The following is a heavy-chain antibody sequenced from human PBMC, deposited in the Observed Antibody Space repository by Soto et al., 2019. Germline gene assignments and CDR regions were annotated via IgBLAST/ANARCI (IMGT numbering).Heavy chain of an antibody. CDR2: IYTSGST. Sequence: SETLSLTCTVSGGSISSPHWSWIRQPSGKGLEWIGRIYTSGSTNYNPSLKSRVTMSVDTSKNQFSLKLGSVTAADTAVYYCERDRPHWFGEENWYYGMDVWGKWITVIVSA. D-gene: IGHD3-10*01. J-gene: IGHJ6*04. CDR3: ERDRPHWFGEENWYYGMDV. CDR1: GGSISSPH. V-gene: IGHV4-4*07.